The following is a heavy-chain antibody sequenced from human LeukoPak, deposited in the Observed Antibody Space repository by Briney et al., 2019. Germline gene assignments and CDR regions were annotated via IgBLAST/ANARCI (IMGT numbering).Heavy chain of an antibody. CDR1: GFTFSSYA. D-gene: IGHD4-17*01. J-gene: IGHJ4*02. CDR3: AKHDYGAHFDY. CDR2: ISGSGGRT. V-gene: IGHV3-23*01. Sequence: GGSLRLSCAASGFTFSSYAMSWVRQAPGKGLEWVSAISGSGGRTYYADSVKGRFTISRDNSKNTLYLQMNSLRAKDTAVYYCAKHDYGAHFDYWGQGILVTVSS.